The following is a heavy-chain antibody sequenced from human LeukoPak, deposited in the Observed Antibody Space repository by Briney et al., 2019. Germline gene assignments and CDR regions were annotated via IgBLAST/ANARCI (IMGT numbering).Heavy chain of an antibody. D-gene: IGHD2-2*01. J-gene: IGHJ6*03. CDR2: MYSGGTT. CDR3: ARDGDIVVVPAAPSPYYYYYMDV. V-gene: IGHV4-59*12. CDR1: DGSINGYY. Sequence: SGTLSLTCTVSDGSINGYYWSWIRQPPGKGLDWIGYMYSGGTTNYNPSLKSRVTMSVDTSKNQFSLKLSSVTAADTAVYYCARDGDIVVVPAAPSPYYYYYMDVWGKGTTVTVSS.